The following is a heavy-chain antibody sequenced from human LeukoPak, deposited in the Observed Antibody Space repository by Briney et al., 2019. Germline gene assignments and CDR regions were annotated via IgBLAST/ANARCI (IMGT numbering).Heavy chain of an antibody. Sequence: SETLSLTCAVYGGSFSGYYWSWIRQPPGKGLEWIGEINHSGSTNYNPSLKSRVTISVDTSKNQFSLKLSSVTAADMAVYYCAQVHGNWFDPWGQGTLVTVSS. J-gene: IGHJ5*02. CDR3: AQVHGNWFDP. V-gene: IGHV4-34*01. CDR2: INHSGST. CDR1: GGSFSGYY.